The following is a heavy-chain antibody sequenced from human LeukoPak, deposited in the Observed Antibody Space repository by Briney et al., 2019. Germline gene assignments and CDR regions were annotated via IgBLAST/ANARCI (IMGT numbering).Heavy chain of an antibody. CDR3: ARASGSGSYRSALGY. CDR2: IKPDASEK. CDR1: GFTVRSHF. J-gene: IGHJ4*02. Sequence: GGSLRLSCAVSGFTVRSHFMAWVRQAPGKGLEWVANIKPDASEKYYVDSVKGRFTVSRYNAKNSLYLQMNSLRAEDTAVYYCARASGSGSYRSALGYWGQGTLVTVSS. V-gene: IGHV3-7*01. D-gene: IGHD3-10*01.